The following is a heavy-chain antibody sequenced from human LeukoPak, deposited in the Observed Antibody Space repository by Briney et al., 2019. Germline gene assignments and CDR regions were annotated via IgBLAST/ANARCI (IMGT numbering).Heavy chain of an antibody. CDR3: ARGGVWYYDSSGYNWFDP. V-gene: IGHV1-18*01. CDR2: ISPYNGNT. J-gene: IGHJ5*02. D-gene: IGHD3-22*01. CDR1: GYTFTSYG. Sequence: GASVKVSCKASGYTFTSYGITWVRQAPGQGLEWMGWISPYNGNTNYAQKLQGRLTVTTDTSTSTAYMELRSLRSDDTAVYYCARGGVWYYDSSGYNWFDPWGQGTLVTVSS.